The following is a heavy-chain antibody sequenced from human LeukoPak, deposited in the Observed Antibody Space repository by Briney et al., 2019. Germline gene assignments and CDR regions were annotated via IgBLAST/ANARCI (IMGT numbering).Heavy chain of an antibody. CDR1: GFTFSIYA. V-gene: IGHV3-23*01. CDR3: AKVYDTSGYYYAMDF. CDR2: VTYDGST. Sequence: PGGSLRLSCAVSGFTFSIYAMSWVRQAPGKGLEWVSTVTYDGSTYYADSVRGRFTISRDNSNNALYLQMNSLRAEDTAVYYCAKVYDTSGYYYAMDFWGQGTLVTVSS. J-gene: IGHJ4*02. D-gene: IGHD3-22*01.